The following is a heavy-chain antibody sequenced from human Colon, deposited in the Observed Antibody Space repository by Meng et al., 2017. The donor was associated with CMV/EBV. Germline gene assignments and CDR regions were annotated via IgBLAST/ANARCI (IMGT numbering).Heavy chain of an antibody. CDR2: VSNSGSA. CDR1: GGSVSSGSYY. J-gene: IGHJ6*02. Sequence: SETLSLTCSVSGGSVSSGSYYWSWIRQPPGKGLEWIGYVSNSGSATYNPSLKSRVTISVDTSKNQFSLKLSSVTAADTAVYYCARTYYYESSGYYSYYYHSGMDVWGQGTQVTVSS. D-gene: IGHD3-22*01. CDR3: ARTYYYESSGYYSYYYHSGMDV. V-gene: IGHV4-61*01.